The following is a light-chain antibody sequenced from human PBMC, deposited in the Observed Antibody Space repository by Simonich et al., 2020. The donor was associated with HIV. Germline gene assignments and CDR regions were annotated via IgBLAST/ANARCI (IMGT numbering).Light chain of an antibody. CDR3: CSYAGSSTLV. V-gene: IGLV2-23*01. CDR1: SSYVGSYNL. Sequence: QSALTQPASVSGSPGQSITISCTGTSSYVGSYNLFSWYQQHPGKAPKLLIYEGSQRSSGVSIRFSGSKSGNTASLTISGLQAEDEADYYCCSYAGSSTLVFGGGTKLTVL. J-gene: IGLJ3*02. CDR2: EGS.